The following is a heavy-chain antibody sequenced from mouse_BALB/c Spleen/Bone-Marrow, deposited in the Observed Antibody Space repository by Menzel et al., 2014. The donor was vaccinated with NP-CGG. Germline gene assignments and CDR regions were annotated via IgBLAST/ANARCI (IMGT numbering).Heavy chain of an antibody. CDR3: ARYGYYDAMDY. CDR1: GFTFSSFG. J-gene: IGHJ4*01. CDR2: ISSGSSTI. Sequence: EVKLQESGGGLVQPGGSRKLSCAASGFTFSSFGMHWVRQAPEKGLERVAYISSGSSTIYYADTVKGRFTISRDNPKNTLFLQMTSLRSEDTAMYYCARYGYYDAMDYWGQGTSVTVSS. D-gene: IGHD2-2*01. V-gene: IGHV5-17*02.